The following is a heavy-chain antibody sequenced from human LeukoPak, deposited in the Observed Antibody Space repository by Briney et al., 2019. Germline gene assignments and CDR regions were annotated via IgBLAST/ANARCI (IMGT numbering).Heavy chain of an antibody. CDR2: INPNSGGT. CDR3: ARDQIMITFGGVIDDY. J-gene: IGHJ4*02. D-gene: IGHD3-16*02. V-gene: IGHV1-2*06. CDR1: GYTFTGYY. Sequence: ASVKVSCEASGYTFTGYYMHWVRQAPGQGLEWMGRINPNSGGTNYAQKFQGRVTMTRDTSISTAYMELSRLRSDDTAVYYCARDQIMITFGGVIDDYWGQGTLVTVSS.